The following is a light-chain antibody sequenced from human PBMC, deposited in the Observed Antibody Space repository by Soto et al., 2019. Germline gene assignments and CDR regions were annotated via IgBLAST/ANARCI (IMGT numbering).Light chain of an antibody. CDR3: QQYKSYSWT. CDR1: QSISSW. CDR2: TAS. J-gene: IGKJ1*01. V-gene: IGKV1-5*03. Sequence: DIQMTQSPSTLSASVGDRVTITCRASQSISSWLAWYQQKPGKAPKLLIYTASSLESGVPSRFSGSGSGTEFTLTISSLQPDDFATYYCQQYKSYSWTFGQETKVDIK.